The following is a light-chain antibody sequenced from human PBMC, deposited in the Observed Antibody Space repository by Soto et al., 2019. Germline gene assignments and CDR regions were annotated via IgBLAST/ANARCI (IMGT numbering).Light chain of an antibody. CDR3: KSYDSSLSYV. J-gene: IGLJ1*01. V-gene: IGLV1-40*01. CDR1: SSNIGAGYD. CDR2: GNS. Sequence: QAVVTQPPSVSGAPGQRVTISCTGSSSNIGAGYDVQWYQQLPGTAPKLLIYGNSNRPSGVPDRFSGSKSGTSASLAITGRQAEDEADYYCKSYDSSLSYVFGAGTKLTVL.